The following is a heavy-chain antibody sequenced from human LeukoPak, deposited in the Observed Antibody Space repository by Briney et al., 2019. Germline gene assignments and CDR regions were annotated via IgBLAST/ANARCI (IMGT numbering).Heavy chain of an antibody. Sequence: ASVKVSSTPSRHTFSIYGIRRVREAPGQGLEWMGWISAYNGNTNYAQKLQGRVTMTTDTSTSTAYMELRSLRSDDTAVYYCSSVPTAADVYWGQGTLVTVSS. CDR2: ISAYNGNT. D-gene: IGHD6-13*01. CDR1: RHTFSIYG. CDR3: SSVPTAADVY. V-gene: IGHV1-18*01. J-gene: IGHJ4*02.